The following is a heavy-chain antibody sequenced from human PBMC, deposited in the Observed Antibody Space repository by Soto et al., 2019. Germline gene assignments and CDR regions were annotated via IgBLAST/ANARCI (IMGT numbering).Heavy chain of an antibody. Sequence: QVQLVESGGGVVQPGRSLRLSCAASGFTFSTYGMHWVRQAPGKGLEWVAVIWYDGNNKYYADSVKGRFTISRDNSKNTLYLQMNSLRADDTAVYYCARDYTSTWSYFAYWGQGTLVTVSS. CDR2: IWYDGNNK. CDR1: GFTFSTYG. J-gene: IGHJ4*02. CDR3: ARDYTSTWSYFAY. V-gene: IGHV3-33*01. D-gene: IGHD6-13*01.